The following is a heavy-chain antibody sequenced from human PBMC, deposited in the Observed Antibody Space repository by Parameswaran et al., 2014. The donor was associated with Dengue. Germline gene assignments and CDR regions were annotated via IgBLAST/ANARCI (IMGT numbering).Heavy chain of an antibody. Sequence: RWIRQPQEGLEWIGYIYYSESTNYNPSLKSRVTISVDTSKNQFSLKLSSVTAADTAVYYCARGYSSSSRGGFDYWGQGTLVTVSS. CDR2: IYYSEST. D-gene: IGHD6-6*01. CDR3: ARGYSSSSRGGFDY. J-gene: IGHJ4*02. V-gene: IGHV4-59*13.